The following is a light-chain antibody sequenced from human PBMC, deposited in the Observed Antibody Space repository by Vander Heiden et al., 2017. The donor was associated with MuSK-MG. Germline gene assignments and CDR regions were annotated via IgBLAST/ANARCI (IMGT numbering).Light chain of an antibody. CDR1: QAITSS. CDR3: QQYYSTPVT. V-gene: IGKV1-NL1*01. J-gene: IGKJ4*01. CDR2: AAS. Sequence: QRRQSPSSLSASVGDRVTITCRASQAITSSLAWYQQKPAKAPKLRLLAASRLETCVPSRCIGSGSGTDFSLTISSLQPEYYATYFCQQYYSTPVTFGGGTKVELK.